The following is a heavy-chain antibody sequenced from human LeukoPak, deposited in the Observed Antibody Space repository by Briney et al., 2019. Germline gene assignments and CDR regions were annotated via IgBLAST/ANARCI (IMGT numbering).Heavy chain of an antibody. V-gene: IGHV1-69*01. CDR2: IIPIFGTA. CDR3: ARGYYDSSGHSWFDP. D-gene: IGHD3-22*01. Sequence: SVKVSCKASGGTFSSYAISWVRQAPGQGLEWMGGIIPIFGTANYAQKFQGRVTITADESTSTAYMELSSLRSEDTAVYYCARGYYDSSGHSWFDPWGQGTLVTVSS. CDR1: GGTFSSYA. J-gene: IGHJ5*02.